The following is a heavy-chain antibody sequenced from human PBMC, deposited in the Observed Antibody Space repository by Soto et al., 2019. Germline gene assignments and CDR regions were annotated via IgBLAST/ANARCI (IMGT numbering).Heavy chain of an antibody. CDR3: ERWGRAYSSSESDY. J-gene: IGHJ4*02. CDR1: GGSISSSSYY. Sequence: SETLSLTCTVSGGSISSSSYYWGWIRQPPGKGLEWIGSIYYSGSTYYNPSLKSRVTISVDTSKNQFSLKLSSVTAADTAVYYCERWGRAYSSSESDYWGQGTLVTVSS. V-gene: IGHV4-39*01. CDR2: IYYSGST. D-gene: IGHD6-13*01.